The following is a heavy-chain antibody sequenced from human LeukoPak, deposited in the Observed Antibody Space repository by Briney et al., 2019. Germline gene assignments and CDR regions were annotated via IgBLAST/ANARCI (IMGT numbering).Heavy chain of an antibody. V-gene: IGHV1-69*13. D-gene: IGHD7-27*01. CDR2: IIPIFGTA. Sequence: ASVKVSCKASGGTFSSYAISWVRQAPGQGLEWMGGIIPIFGTANYAQKFQGRVSITADESTCTAYMELSSLRSEDTAVYYCARGLGIPYYFDYWGQGTLVTVSS. J-gene: IGHJ4*02. CDR3: ARGLGIPYYFDY. CDR1: GGTFSSYA.